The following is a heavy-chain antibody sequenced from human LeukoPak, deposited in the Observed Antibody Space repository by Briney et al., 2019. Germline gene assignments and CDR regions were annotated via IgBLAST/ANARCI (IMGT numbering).Heavy chain of an antibody. J-gene: IGHJ6*02. CDR3: AKNLYCGGGSCYPTALGMDV. D-gene: IGHD2-15*01. V-gene: IGHV3-23*01. CDR2: ISGSGNRT. Sequence: GGSLRLSCAASGFTFSSYAMSWVRQAPGKGLEWVSSISGSGNRTYYADSVKGRFTISRDNSKNTLFLQMNSLRAEDTAVYYCAKNLYCGGGSCYPTALGMDVWGQGTTVTVSS. CDR1: GFTFSSYA.